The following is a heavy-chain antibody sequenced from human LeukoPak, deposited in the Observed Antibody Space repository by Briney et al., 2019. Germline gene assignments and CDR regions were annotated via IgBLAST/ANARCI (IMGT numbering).Heavy chain of an antibody. V-gene: IGHV3-15*01. CDR2: IKSKTDGGTT. CDR1: GFTFSNAW. J-gene: IGHJ4*02. Sequence: PGGSLRLSCAASGFTFSNAWMRWVRQAPGKGLEWVGRIKSKTDGGTTDYAAPVKGRFTISRDDSKNTLYLQMNSLKTEDTAVYYCTTVFGYDSSGYYYEVYWGQGTLVTVSS. D-gene: IGHD3-22*01. CDR3: TTVFGYDSSGYYYEVY.